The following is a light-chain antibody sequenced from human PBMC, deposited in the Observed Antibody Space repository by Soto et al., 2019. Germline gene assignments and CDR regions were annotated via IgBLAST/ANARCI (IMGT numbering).Light chain of an antibody. Sequence: QSVLSQPPSVSAAPGQRITISCTGSSSNIGANYDVHWYRQVPGTAPKLPMSGDNNRPSGVADRFSGSKSGTSASLAITRLQADYEADYYCQSYDSSLNRVFVTVTKVTDL. J-gene: IGLJ1*01. CDR2: GDN. CDR3: QSYDSSLNRV. V-gene: IGLV1-40*01. CDR1: SSNIGANYD.